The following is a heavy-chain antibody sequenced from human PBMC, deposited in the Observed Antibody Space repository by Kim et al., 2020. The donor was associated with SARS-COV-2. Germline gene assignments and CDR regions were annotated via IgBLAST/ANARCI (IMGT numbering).Heavy chain of an antibody. CDR2: IYYSGST. CDR1: GGSISSYY. Sequence: SETLSLTCTVSGGSISSYYWSWIRQPPGKGLEWIGYIYYSGSTNYNPSLKSRVTISVDTSKNQFSLKLSSVTAADTAVYYCARDLRDNWNDGPGFDPWGQGTLVTVSS. V-gene: IGHV4-59*01. D-gene: IGHD1-1*01. J-gene: IGHJ5*02. CDR3: ARDLRDNWNDGPGFDP.